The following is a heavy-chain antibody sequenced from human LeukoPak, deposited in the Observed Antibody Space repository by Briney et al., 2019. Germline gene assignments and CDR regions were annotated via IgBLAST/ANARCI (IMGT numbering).Heavy chain of an antibody. V-gene: IGHV4-39*01. D-gene: IGHD3-10*01. CDR3: ARNRYYYGSGNYGVPNWFDP. J-gene: IGHJ5*02. CDR1: GGSISSSSYY. Sequence: LETLSLTCTVSGGSISSSSYYWGWIRQPPGKGLEWIGSIYYSGSTYYNPSLKSRVTISVDTSKNQFSLKLSSVTVADTAVYYCARNRYYYGSGNYGVPNWFDPWGQGTLVTVSS. CDR2: IYYSGST.